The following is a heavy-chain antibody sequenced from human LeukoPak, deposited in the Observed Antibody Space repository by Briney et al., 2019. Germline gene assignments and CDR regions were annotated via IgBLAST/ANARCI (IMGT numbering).Heavy chain of an antibody. D-gene: IGHD3-9*01. Sequence: SETLSLTCAVYGVSISGYYWSWLRQPPGKGLEWVGEIHYTGGTSYNPSLKSRATISIDTSKNQLSLKLSSVTAADTAGYYCARGNILSGYCFDFWGQGALVTVSA. CDR1: GVSISGYY. J-gene: IGHJ4*02. CDR2: IHYTGGT. V-gene: IGHV4-34*01. CDR3: ARGNILSGYCFDF.